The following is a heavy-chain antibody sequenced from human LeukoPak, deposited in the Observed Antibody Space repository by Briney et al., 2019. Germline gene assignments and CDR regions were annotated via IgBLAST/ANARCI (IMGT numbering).Heavy chain of an antibody. CDR3: AKGEWFGELTRYYYYYMDV. D-gene: IGHD3-10*01. CDR2: ISSSSSYI. V-gene: IGHV3-21*01. CDR1: GFTFSSYS. Sequence: GGSLRLSCAASGFTFSSYSMNWVRQAPGKGLEWVSSISSSSSYIYYADSVKGRFTISRDNAKNSLYLQMNSLRAEDTAVYYCAKGEWFGELTRYYYYYMDVWGKGTTVTISS. J-gene: IGHJ6*03.